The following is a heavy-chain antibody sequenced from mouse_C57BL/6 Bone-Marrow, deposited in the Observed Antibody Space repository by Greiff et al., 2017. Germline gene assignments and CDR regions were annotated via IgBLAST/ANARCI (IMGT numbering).Heavy chain of an antibody. CDR2: IDPSYSYT. J-gene: IGHJ1*03. Sequence: VQLQQPGAELVMPGASVKLSCKASGYTFTSYGMHWVKQRPGQGLEWIGEIDPSYSYTNYNQKFKGKSTLTVDKSSSTAYMQLSSLASEDSAVYYCAREDYWYFDVWGTGTTVTVSS. CDR1: GYTFTSYG. CDR3: AREDYWYFDV. V-gene: IGHV1-69*01.